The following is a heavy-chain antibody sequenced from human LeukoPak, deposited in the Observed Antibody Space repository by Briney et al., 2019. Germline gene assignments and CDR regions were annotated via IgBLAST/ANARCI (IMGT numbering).Heavy chain of an antibody. V-gene: IGHV4-39*07. J-gene: IGHJ4*02. CDR3: ARVASGSYLNFDC. Sequence: SETLSLTCTVSGDSISSSSYYWGWIRQPPGKGLDWIGSIYYSGSTYYNPSLKSRVTISVDTSRNQFSLKLSSVTAADTAVYYCARVASGSYLNFDCWGQGTLVTVSS. CDR1: GDSISSSSYY. D-gene: IGHD1-26*01. CDR2: IYYSGST.